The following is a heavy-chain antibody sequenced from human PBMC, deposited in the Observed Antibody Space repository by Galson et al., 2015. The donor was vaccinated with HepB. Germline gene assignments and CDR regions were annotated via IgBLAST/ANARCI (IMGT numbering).Heavy chain of an antibody. Sequence: ETLSLTCTVSGGSISSYYWSWIRQPPGKGLEWIGYIYYSGSTNYNPSLKSRVTISLDTSKNQFSLKLTSVTAADTAVYYCAREGEGGPEFLGVGMDVWGQGTTVTVSS. CDR1: GGSISSYY. CDR3: AREGEGGPEFLGVGMDV. D-gene: IGHD1-14*01. V-gene: IGHV4-59*01. CDR2: IYYSGST. J-gene: IGHJ6*02.